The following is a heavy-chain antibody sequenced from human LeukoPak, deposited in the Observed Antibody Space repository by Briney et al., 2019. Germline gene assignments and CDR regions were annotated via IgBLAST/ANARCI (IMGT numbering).Heavy chain of an antibody. CDR1: GYTFTSYG. CDR3: ARVSYYYGSGSHSAFDP. CDR2: ISAYNGNT. J-gene: IGHJ5*02. Sequence: GASVKVSCKASGYTFTSYGISWVRQAPGQGLEWMGWISAYNGNTNYAQKLQGRVTMTTDTSTSTAYMELRSLRSDDTAVYYCARVSYYYGSGSHSAFDPWGQGTLVPVSS. D-gene: IGHD3-10*01. V-gene: IGHV1-18*01.